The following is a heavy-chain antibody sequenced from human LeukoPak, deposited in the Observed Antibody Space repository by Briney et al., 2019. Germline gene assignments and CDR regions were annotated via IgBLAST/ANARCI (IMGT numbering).Heavy chain of an antibody. Sequence: SETLSLTCTVSGGSISSYHWSWIRPPAGKGLEWIGHIYTRGSTNYNPSLKSRVTMSVDTSKNQFSLKLSSVTAADTAVYYCATDGMVRGPDAWFDSWGQGTLVTVSS. CDR2: IYTRGST. J-gene: IGHJ5*01. V-gene: IGHV4-4*07. CDR3: ATDGMVRGPDAWFDS. CDR1: GGSISSYH. D-gene: IGHD3-10*01.